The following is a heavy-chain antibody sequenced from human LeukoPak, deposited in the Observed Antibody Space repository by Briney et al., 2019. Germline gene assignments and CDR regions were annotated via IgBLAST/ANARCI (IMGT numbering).Heavy chain of an antibody. Sequence: GGSLRLSCAASGFTFSDYYMSWIRQAPGKGLEWVSYISSSGSTIYYADSVKGLFTISRDNAKNSLYLQMNSLRAEDTAVYYCAREFSSSWTPGPDLDYWGQGTLVTVSS. J-gene: IGHJ4*02. CDR1: GFTFSDYY. CDR3: AREFSSSWTPGPDLDY. CDR2: ISSSGSTI. D-gene: IGHD6-13*01. V-gene: IGHV3-11*01.